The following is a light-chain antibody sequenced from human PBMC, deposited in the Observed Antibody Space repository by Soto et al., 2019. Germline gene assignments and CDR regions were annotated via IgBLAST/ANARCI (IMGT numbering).Light chain of an antibody. V-gene: IGKV3-20*01. CDR3: QQYGSSPQT. CDR2: GAS. J-gene: IGKJ1*01. CDR1: QSVSSTF. Sequence: PGERATLSCRASQSVSSTFFAWYQQKPGQAPRLLMFGASNRATGIPDRFSGSGSGTDFTLTISRLEPEDFAVYYCQQYGSSPQTFGQGTKVEIK.